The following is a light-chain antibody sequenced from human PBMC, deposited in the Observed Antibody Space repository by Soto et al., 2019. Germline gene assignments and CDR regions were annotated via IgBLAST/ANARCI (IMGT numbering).Light chain of an antibody. CDR3: QHCDYLPI. CDR1: QDITSY. V-gene: IGKV1-33*01. J-gene: IGKJ3*01. CDR2: DAS. Sequence: DIQMTQSPSSLSASVGDRVTITCQASQDITSYLNWYHHKPGKAPKFLIYDASILEAGVPPRFSGSGSGTDFTLTISSLQPEDVATYYCQHCDYLPIFGPGTTVDFK.